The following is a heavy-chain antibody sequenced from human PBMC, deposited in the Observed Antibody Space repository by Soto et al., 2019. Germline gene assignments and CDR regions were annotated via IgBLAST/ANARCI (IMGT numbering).Heavy chain of an antibody. CDR2: IIPIFGTA. V-gene: IGHV1-69*01. CDR1: GGTFSSYA. J-gene: IGHJ2*01. Sequence: QVQLVQSGAEVKKPGSSVKVSCKASGGTFSSYAISWVRQAPGQGLEWMGGIIPIFGTANYAQKFQGSVTITADESTSTAYMELGSLRSEDTAVYYCARHTTVTPCTGYFDLWGRVTLVTVSS. CDR3: ARHTTVTPCTGYFDL. D-gene: IGHD4-17*01.